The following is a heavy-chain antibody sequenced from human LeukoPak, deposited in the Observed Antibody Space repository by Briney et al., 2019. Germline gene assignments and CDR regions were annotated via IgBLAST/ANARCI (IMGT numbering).Heavy chain of an antibody. Sequence: PGGSLRLSCAASGFSSYSMNWVRQAPGKGLEWVSSISRSNSYIYYADSVKGRFTISRDNAKNSLYLQMNSLRAEDTAVYYCAELGITMIGGVWGKGTTVTISS. CDR3: AELGITMIGGV. D-gene: IGHD3-10*02. CDR1: GFSSYS. CDR2: ISRSNSYI. V-gene: IGHV3-21*01. J-gene: IGHJ6*04.